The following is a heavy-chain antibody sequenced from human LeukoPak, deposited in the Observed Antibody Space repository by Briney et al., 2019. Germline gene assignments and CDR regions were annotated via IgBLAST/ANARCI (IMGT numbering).Heavy chain of an antibody. Sequence: SETLSLTCAVYGGSFSGYYWSWIRQPPGKGLEWIGEINHSGSTNYNPSLKSRVTISVDTSKNQFSLKLSSVTAADTAVYYCARGLGRTRGYYWGHGTLVTFSS. CDR2: INHSGST. V-gene: IGHV4-34*01. D-gene: IGHD1-26*01. CDR1: GGSFSGYY. J-gene: IGHJ4*01. CDR3: ARGLGRTRGYY.